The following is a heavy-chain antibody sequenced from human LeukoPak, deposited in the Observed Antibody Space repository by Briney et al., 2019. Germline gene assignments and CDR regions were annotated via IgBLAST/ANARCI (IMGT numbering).Heavy chain of an antibody. CDR1: GFIFGSHL. V-gene: IGHV3-21*01. CDR3: VRVGMNIHGMDV. Sequence: PGGSLRLSCVASGFIFGSHLMTWVRQAPGKGLEWVSSISSGSEYIFYADSVKGRFTMSRDNAKNSLFLQMYSLRAEDTAVYYCVRVGMNIHGMDVWGQGTTVTVSS. CDR2: ISSGSEYI. J-gene: IGHJ6*02. D-gene: IGHD2/OR15-2a*01.